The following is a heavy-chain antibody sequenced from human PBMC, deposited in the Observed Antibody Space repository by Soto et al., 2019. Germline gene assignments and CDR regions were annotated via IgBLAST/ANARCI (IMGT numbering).Heavy chain of an antibody. CDR1: GFSFSDSA. CDR3: ARDQSPRGSWNDY. D-gene: IGHD6-13*01. CDR2: IRTKANDYGT. V-gene: IGHV3-73*01. Sequence: HPGGSLRLSCAASGFSFSDSAMHWVRQAPGKGLEWVGRIRTKANDYGTRYAASVKGRFTLSRDDSQNTTFLQMNSLRAEDTAVYYCARDQSPRGSWNDYWGKGTLVTVST. J-gene: IGHJ4*02.